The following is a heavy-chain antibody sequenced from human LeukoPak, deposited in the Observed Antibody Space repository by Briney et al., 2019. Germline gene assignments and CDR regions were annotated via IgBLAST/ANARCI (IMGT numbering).Heavy chain of an antibody. J-gene: IGHJ3*02. CDR3: AKDGRRDGYNPDAFDM. Sequence: GGSLRLSCAASGFTFRNFGMTWVRQVPGKGLEWVSTISDSGLTTHYADSVKGRFTISRDTSKNTLYLQMNSLRPEDTAVFYCAKDGRRDGYNPDAFDMWGQGTMVTVSS. V-gene: IGHV3-23*01. CDR1: GFTFRNFG. D-gene: IGHD5-24*01. CDR2: ISDSGLTT.